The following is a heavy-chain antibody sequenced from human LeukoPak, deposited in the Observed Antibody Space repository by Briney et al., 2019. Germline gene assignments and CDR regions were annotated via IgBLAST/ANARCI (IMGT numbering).Heavy chain of an antibody. CDR2: ISYDGGNK. CDR1: GFTFSSYA. CDR3: ARSFTAMGSPDY. Sequence: PGGSLRLSCAASGFTFSSYAMHWVRQAPGKGLEWVAVISYDGGNKYYADSVKGRFTISRDNSKNTLYLQMNSLRAEDTAVYYCARSFTAMGSPDYWGQGTLVTVSS. D-gene: IGHD5-18*01. V-gene: IGHV3-30-3*01. J-gene: IGHJ4*02.